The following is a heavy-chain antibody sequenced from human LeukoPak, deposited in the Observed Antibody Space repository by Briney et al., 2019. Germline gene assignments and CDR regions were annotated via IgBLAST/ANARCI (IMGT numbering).Heavy chain of an antibody. CDR3: ARAYCSSTSCPYAFDY. J-gene: IGHJ4*02. D-gene: IGHD2-2*01. Sequence: GASVKVSCKASGYTFTGYYMHWVRQAPGQGLEWMGWINPNSGGTNYAQKLQGRVTMTTDTSTSTAYMELRSLRPDDTAVYYCARAYCSSTSCPYAFDYWGQGTLVTVSS. CDR2: INPNSGGT. CDR1: GYTFTGYY. V-gene: IGHV1-2*02.